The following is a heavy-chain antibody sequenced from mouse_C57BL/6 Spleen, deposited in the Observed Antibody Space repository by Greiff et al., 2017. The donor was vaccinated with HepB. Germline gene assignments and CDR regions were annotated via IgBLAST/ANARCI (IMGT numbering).Heavy chain of an antibody. V-gene: IGHV1-72*01. CDR1: GYTFTSYW. Sequence: QVQLQQPGAELVKPGASVKLSCKASGYTFTSYWMHWVKQRPGRGLEWIGSIDPNSGGTKYNEKFKSKATLTVDKPSSTAYMQLSSLTSEDSAVYYCAREHSKDWYFDVWGTGTTVTVSS. J-gene: IGHJ1*03. CDR2: IDPNSGGT. D-gene: IGHD2-5*01. CDR3: AREHSKDWYFDV.